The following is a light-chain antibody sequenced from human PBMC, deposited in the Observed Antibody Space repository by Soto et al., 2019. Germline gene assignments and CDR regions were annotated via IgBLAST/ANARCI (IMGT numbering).Light chain of an antibody. Sequence: EIVLTQSPGTLSLSPGERAILSYRASQSVSSHLAWFQQRPGQAPRLLIYDASNRATGIPARFSGRGSGTDFTLTISSLEPEDFAVYYCQQRSSAITFGQGTRLEIK. CDR2: DAS. V-gene: IGKV3-11*01. J-gene: IGKJ5*01. CDR1: QSVSSH. CDR3: QQRSSAIT.